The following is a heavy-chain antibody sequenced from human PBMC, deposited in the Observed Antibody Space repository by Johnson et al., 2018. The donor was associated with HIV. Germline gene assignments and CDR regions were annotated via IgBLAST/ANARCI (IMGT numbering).Heavy chain of an antibody. D-gene: IGHD3-10*01. CDR3: ARPVSIGWELEDDAFDI. Sequence: VQLVESGGGVVQPGKSLRLTCAASGFSFDDYAMHWVRQVAGKGLEWVSGISRNSGSICYADSLKGRFTISRDNAKNSLYLQMNSLRVEDTALYYCARPVSIGWELEDDAFDIRGRGTMVTVSS. CDR1: GFSFDDYA. J-gene: IGHJ3*02. V-gene: IGHV3-9*01. CDR2: ISRNSGSI.